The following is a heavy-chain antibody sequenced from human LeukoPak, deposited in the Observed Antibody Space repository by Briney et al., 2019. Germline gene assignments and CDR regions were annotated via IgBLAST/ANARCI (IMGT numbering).Heavy chain of an antibody. CDR2: VTASGGNS. V-gene: IGHV3-23*01. CDR1: GFTFSSYS. D-gene: IGHD3-10*01. J-gene: IGHJ4*02. Sequence: GGSLRLSCAGSGFTFSSYSMTWVRQAPGKGLEWVSSVTASGGNSFYADSVKGRLTVSRDNSKNMLCLHMNSLRAEDTAVYYCARDIYGSGYWGQGTLVTVSS. CDR3: ARDIYGSGY.